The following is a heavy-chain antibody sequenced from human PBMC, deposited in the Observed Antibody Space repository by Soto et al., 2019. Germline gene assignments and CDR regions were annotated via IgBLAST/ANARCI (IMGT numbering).Heavy chain of an antibody. CDR2: IHYSVST. D-gene: IGHD5-12*01. Sequence: SETLCVRWGVAECSIDGDGGWWGWIRQPPGKGLEWIGYIHYSVSTYYNPSLKSRVTMSVDTSKNHFSLRLISVTAADTAIYFCAREGNLGRWLQPLDLWGQGTLVTGSS. CDR3: AREGNLGRWLQPLDL. J-gene: IGHJ4*02. V-gene: IGHV4-28*03. CDR1: ECSIDGDGGW.